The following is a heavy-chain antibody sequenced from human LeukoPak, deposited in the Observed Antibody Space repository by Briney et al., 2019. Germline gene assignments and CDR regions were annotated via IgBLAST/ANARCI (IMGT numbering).Heavy chain of an antibody. J-gene: IGHJ4*02. CDR3: ARDSGSSGWYLISYYFDY. D-gene: IGHD6-19*01. CDR1: GFTFSSYA. V-gene: IGHV3-30-3*01. Sequence: PGGSLRLSCAASGFTFSSYAMHWVRQAPGKGLEWVAVISCDGSNKYYADSVKGRFTISRGNSKNTLYLQMNSLRAEDTAVYYCARDSGSSGWYLISYYFDYWGQGTLVTVSS. CDR2: ISCDGSNK.